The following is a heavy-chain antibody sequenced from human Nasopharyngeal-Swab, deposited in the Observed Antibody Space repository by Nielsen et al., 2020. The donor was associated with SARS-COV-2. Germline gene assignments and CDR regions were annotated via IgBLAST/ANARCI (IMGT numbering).Heavy chain of an antibody. J-gene: IGHJ6*03. Sequence: KFQGRVTITRDTSASTAYMELSSLRSEDTAVYYCARTYSSSWYYYYYMDVWGKGTTVTVSS. CDR3: ARTYSSSWYYYYYMDV. D-gene: IGHD6-13*01. V-gene: IGHV1-3*01.